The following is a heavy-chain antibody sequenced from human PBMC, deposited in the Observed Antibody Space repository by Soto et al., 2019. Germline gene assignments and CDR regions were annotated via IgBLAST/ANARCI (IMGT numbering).Heavy chain of an antibody. D-gene: IGHD3-10*01. CDR3: ARYRMYGSGYYYMDV. V-gene: IGHV4-59*01. CDR2: IYYSGST. J-gene: IGHJ6*03. Sequence: SETLSLTCTVSGVSISSYYWSWIRQPPGKGLEWIGYIYYSGSTNYNPSLKSRVTISVDTSKNQFSLKLSSVTAADTAVYYCARYRMYGSGYYYMDVWGKGTTVTVSS. CDR1: GVSISSYY.